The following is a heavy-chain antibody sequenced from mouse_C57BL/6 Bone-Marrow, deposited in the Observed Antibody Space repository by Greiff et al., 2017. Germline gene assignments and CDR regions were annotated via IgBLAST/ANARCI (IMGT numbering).Heavy chain of an antibody. D-gene: IGHD4-1*01. CDR2: INPSSGYT. CDR3: ARETGDWYFDV. J-gene: IGHJ1*03. V-gene: IGHV1-4*01. Sequence: QVQLKQSGAELARHGASVKMSCKASGYTFTSYTMHWVKQRPGQGLEWIGYINPSSGYTKYNQKFKDKATLTADKSSSTAYMQLSSLTSEDSAVYYCARETGDWYFDVWGTGTTVTVSS. CDR1: GYTFTSYT.